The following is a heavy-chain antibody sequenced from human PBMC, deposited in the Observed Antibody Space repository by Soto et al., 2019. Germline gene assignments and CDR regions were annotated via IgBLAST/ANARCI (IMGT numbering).Heavy chain of an antibody. D-gene: IGHD3-10*01. J-gene: IGHJ4*02. CDR3: ARVPRITMVRGVILVGAGIDY. Sequence: QVQLVQSGAEVKKPGSSVKVSCKASGGTFSSYAISWVRQAPGQGLEWMGGIIPIFGTANYAQKFQGRVTITAEESTSTAYLELSSLRSEDTAVYYCARVPRITMVRGVILVGAGIDYWGQGTLVTVSS. CDR2: IIPIFGTA. V-gene: IGHV1-69*12. CDR1: GGTFSSYA.